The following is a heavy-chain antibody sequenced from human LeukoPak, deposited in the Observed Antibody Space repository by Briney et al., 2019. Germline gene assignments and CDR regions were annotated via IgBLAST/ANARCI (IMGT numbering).Heavy chain of an antibody. J-gene: IGHJ3*02. CDR1: GDSISSSYW. D-gene: IGHD7-27*01. CDR2: IYHSGST. Sequence: PSETLSLTCAVSGDSISSSYWWSWVRQPPGKGLEWIGEIYHSGSTSYNPSLKSRVTISVDKSKNQFSLKLTSVTVADTAVYYCARDPLTGASPDAFDIWGQGTMVSVSS. CDR3: ARDPLTGASPDAFDI. V-gene: IGHV4-4*02.